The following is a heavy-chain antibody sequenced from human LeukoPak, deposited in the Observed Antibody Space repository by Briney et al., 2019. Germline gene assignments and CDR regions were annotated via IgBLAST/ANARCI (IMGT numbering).Heavy chain of an antibody. V-gene: IGHV3-23*01. D-gene: IGHD3-10*01. J-gene: IGHJ4*02. Sequence: PGPSLRLSCVASGLTFGNYGMNSVRQAPGKGLEWVSSIGGSGSTTYYADSVRGRFTISRDNSKNSMDLQMSSLRAEDTAIYYCAEVESSYCRIWGQGTLVTVSS. CDR2: IGGSGSTT. CDR3: AEVESSYCRI. CDR1: GLTFGNYG.